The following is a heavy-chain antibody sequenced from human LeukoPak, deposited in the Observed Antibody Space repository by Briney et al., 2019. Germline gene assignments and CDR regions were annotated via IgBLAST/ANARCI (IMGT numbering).Heavy chain of an antibody. CDR3: AADLSNPRMGASYLDS. Sequence: ASVKVSCKASGFTSANFAVQWVRQARGQRLEWIGWIIVGSGATKCAQDFQERVTITRDLSTSTLYMELRSLTSEDTAVYYCAADLSNPRMGASYLDSWGQGTLVTVSS. CDR2: IIVGSGAT. D-gene: IGHD3-16*01. CDR1: GFTSANFA. V-gene: IGHV1-58*01. J-gene: IGHJ4*02.